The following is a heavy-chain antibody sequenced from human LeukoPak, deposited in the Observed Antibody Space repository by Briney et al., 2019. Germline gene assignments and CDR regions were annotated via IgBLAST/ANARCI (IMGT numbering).Heavy chain of an antibody. Sequence: SETLSLTCAVYGGSFSGYNWSWLRQPPGKGLEWIGEINHSGSTNYNPSLKSRVTISVDTSKNQFSLKLSSVTAADTAVYYCARGSIVVATFFDYWGQGTLVTVSS. J-gene: IGHJ4*02. D-gene: IGHD3-22*01. CDR2: INHSGST. CDR3: ARGSIVVATFFDY. V-gene: IGHV4-34*01. CDR1: GGSFSGYN.